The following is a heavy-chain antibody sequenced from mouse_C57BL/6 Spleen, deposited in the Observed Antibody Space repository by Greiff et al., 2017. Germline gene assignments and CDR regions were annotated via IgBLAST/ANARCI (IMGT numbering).Heavy chain of an antibody. J-gene: IGHJ2*01. CDR1: GYTFTSYW. CDR3: ARTHYGSSYRYFDY. V-gene: IGHV1-50*01. D-gene: IGHD1-1*01. Sequence: QVQLQQPGAELVKPGASVKLSCKASGYTFTSYWMQWVKQRPGQGLEWIGEIDPSDSYTNYNQKFKGKATLTVDTSSSTAYMQLSSLTSEDSAVYYCARTHYGSSYRYFDYWGQGTTLTVSS. CDR2: IDPSDSYT.